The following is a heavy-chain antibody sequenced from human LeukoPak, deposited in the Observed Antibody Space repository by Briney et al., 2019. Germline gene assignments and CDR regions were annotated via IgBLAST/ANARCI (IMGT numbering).Heavy chain of an antibody. D-gene: IGHD6-19*01. V-gene: IGHV3-21*01. J-gene: IGHJ4*02. Sequence: GGSLRLSCAASGFTFSSYSMNWVRQAPGKGLEWVSSISSSSSYIYYADSLKGRFTISRDNSKNTLYLQMNSLRAEDTAVYYCARDSSGWYPIDYWGQGTLVTVSS. CDR1: GFTFSSYS. CDR3: ARDSSGWYPIDY. CDR2: ISSSSSYI.